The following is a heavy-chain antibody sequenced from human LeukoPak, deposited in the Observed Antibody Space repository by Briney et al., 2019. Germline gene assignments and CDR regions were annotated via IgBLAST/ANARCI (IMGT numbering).Heavy chain of an antibody. CDR3: AKDFRGIFDY. J-gene: IGHJ4*02. D-gene: IGHD3-16*01. CDR2: ISGSGGST. V-gene: IGHV3-23*01. CDR1: GFTFSSYA. Sequence: GGSLRLSSAGSGFTFSSYAMSWVRQAPGKGLEWVAAISGSGGSTYYADSVKGRFTISRDNSKNTLYLQMNSLRAEDTAVYYCAKDFRGIFDYWGQGTLVTVSS.